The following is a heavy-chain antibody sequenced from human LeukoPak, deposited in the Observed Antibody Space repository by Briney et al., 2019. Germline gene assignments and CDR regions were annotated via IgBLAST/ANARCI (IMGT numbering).Heavy chain of an antibody. V-gene: IGHV4-59*08. CDR1: GVSISSSY. J-gene: IGHJ3*02. D-gene: IGHD7-27*01. Sequence: SETLSLTCTVSGVSISSSYWSWIRQPPGKGLEWIGYIYYSGSANYNPSLQSRVTMSVDTSKNQFSLKLSSVTAADTAAYYCARRWGGRDAFDIWGQGTMVTVSS. CDR2: IYYSGSA. CDR3: ARRWGGRDAFDI.